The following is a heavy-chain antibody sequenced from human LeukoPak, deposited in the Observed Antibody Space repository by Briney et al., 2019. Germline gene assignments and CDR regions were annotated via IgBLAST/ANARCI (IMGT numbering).Heavy chain of an antibody. CDR2: IYYSGST. CDR1: GGSISSYY. V-gene: IGHV4-59*12. Sequence: SETLSLTCTVSGGSISSYYWSWIRQPPRKGLEWIGYIYYSGSTNYNPSLKSRVTISVDTSKNQFSLKLGSVTAVDTAVYYCAHKFAGSYAFDIWGQGTMVTVSS. J-gene: IGHJ3*02. CDR3: AHKFAGSYAFDI.